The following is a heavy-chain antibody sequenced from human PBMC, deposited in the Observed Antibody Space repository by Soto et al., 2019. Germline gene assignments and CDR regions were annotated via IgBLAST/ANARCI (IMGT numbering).Heavy chain of an antibody. CDR2: IIPIFGTA. J-gene: IGHJ3*02. CDR3: ARESRITVFGCVSPHGHDAFDI. D-gene: IGHD3-3*01. Sequence: QVQLVQSGAEVKKPGSSVKVSCKASGGTFSSYAISWVRQAPGQGLEWMGGIIPIFGTANYAQKFQGRVTSNADESTSTAYMELSSRSPEDTVVYDCARESRITVFGCVSPHGHDAFDIWGQGTMVTVSS. V-gene: IGHV1-69*01. CDR1: GGTFSSYA.